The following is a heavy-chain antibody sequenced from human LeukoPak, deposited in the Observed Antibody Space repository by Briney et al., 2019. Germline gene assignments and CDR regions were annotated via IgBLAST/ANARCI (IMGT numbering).Heavy chain of an antibody. Sequence: SETLSLTCTVSGGSINSYYWSWIRQPPGKGLEYIGHIYYSGNTDYNPSLKSRVTISVDTSKNQFSLKLSSVTAADTAVYYCAREIAGYSSSWYGWFDPWGQGTLVTVSS. V-gene: IGHV4-59*12. D-gene: IGHD6-13*01. CDR1: GGSINSYY. J-gene: IGHJ5*02. CDR2: IYYSGNT. CDR3: AREIAGYSSSWYGWFDP.